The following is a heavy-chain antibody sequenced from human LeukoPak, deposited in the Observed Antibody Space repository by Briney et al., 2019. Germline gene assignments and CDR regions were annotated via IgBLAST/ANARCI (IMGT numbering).Heavy chain of an antibody. CDR1: RGSISSPNYY. Sequence: SETLSLTCSVSRGSISSPNYYWGWIRQSPGKGLEWIGNIFYSGTTYYNPSLPSLKSRVTISVDTSKNQFSLKLSSVTAADTAVYYCAALYYYDRRGFDIWGQGTMVTVSS. V-gene: IGHV4-39*01. CDR2: IFYSGTT. CDR3: AALYYYDRRGFDI. D-gene: IGHD3-22*01. J-gene: IGHJ3*02.